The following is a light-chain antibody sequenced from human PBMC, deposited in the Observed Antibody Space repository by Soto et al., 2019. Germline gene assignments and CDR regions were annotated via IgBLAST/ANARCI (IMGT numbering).Light chain of an antibody. CDR3: MHALQTPRT. J-gene: IGKJ1*01. V-gene: IGKV2-28*01. Sequence: DIVMTQSPLSLTVTPGEPASISCKSSQSLQHNNGNTLLDWYMQKPGQSPQLLIYLGSRRAPGAPDRVSGSGSGTDLTLRISTLEADDAASYDCMHALQTPRTFGKGTKLEI. CDR1: QSLQHNNGNTL. CDR2: LGS.